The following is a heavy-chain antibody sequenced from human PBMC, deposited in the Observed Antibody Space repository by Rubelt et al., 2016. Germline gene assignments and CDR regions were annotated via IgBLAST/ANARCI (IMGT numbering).Heavy chain of an antibody. CDR2: MNPNSGNT. CDR3: ARMVNDFWSGYHNWFDP. CDR1: GYTFTSYD. J-gene: IGHJ5*02. D-gene: IGHD3-3*01. Sequence: QVQLVQSGAEVKKPGASVKVSCKASGYTFTSYDINWVRQATGQGLEWMGWMNPNSGNTGYAQKFQGRVTMTGNPSIGTDYLELSSLRSEDTAVYYCARMVNDFWSGYHNWFDPWGQGTLVTVSS. V-gene: IGHV1-8*01.